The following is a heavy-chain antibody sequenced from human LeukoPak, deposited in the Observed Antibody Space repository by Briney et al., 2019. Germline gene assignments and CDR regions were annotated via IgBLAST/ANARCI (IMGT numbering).Heavy chain of an antibody. CDR3: ARGSWESGSYGSFDY. CDR2: IYSGGST. J-gene: IGHJ4*02. Sequence: GGSLRLSCAASGFTFSSYAMSWVRQAPGKGLEWVSVIYSGGSTHYADSVKGRFTISRDNSKNTLYLQMNSLRAEDTAVYYCARGSWESGSYGSFDYWGQGTLVTVSS. D-gene: IGHD1-26*01. V-gene: IGHV3-23*03. CDR1: GFTFSSYA.